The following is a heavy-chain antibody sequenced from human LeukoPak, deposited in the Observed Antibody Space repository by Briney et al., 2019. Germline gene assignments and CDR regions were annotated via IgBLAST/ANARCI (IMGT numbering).Heavy chain of an antibody. D-gene: IGHD3-22*01. CDR2: LNRDGSTA. J-gene: IGHJ4*02. Sequence: GGSLRLSCAASGFTFTNYWVHWVRHTPGKGLVWVSRLNRDGSTATYAESVKGRFTISRDNARNTVYLQMNSLRAEDTAVYYCAREQYFDNSFDYWGQGTLVTVSS. CDR1: GFTFTNYW. CDR3: AREQYFDNSFDY. V-gene: IGHV3-74*01.